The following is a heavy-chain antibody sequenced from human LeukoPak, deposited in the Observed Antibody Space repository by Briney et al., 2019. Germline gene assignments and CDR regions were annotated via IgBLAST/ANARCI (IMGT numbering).Heavy chain of an antibody. J-gene: IGHJ3*02. CDR1: GSSVNSDQY. CDR3: AMLRLGELSLLANAYDI. CDR2: VHQTGSP. Sequence: PSETLSLTGDVSGSSVNSDQYWGWMRHSPGAGLEWIGSVHQTGSPYYNPSLGSRVSLSIDSTKNSFSLRLTSVTAADTAVYYCAMLRLGELSLLANAYDIWGQGTMVIVSS. D-gene: IGHD3-16*02. V-gene: IGHV4-38-2*01.